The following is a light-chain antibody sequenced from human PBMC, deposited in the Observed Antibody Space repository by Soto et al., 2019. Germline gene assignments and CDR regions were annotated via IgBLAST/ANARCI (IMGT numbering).Light chain of an antibody. V-gene: IGKV3D-20*01. CDR2: DAS. CDR3: QQYGSSPHV. CDR1: QSVSNSY. J-gene: IGKJ4*01. Sequence: EIVLTQSPATLSLSPGERATLSCGASQSVSNSYLAWYQQKPGLAPRVLIYDASSRATGIPDRFSGSGSGTDFTLTISRLEPEDFAVYYCQQYGSSPHVFGGGTKVENK.